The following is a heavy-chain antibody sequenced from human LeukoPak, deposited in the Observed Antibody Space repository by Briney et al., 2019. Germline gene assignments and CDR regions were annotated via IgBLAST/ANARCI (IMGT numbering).Heavy chain of an antibody. D-gene: IGHD6-13*01. CDR1: GVSISSYY. Sequence: KPSETLSLTCTVSGVSISSYYWSWIRRPPGKGLEWIGYIYYSGSTNYNPSLKSRVTISLDTSKNQFSLKLSSVTAADTAVYYCARHDGSSWYYAFDVWGQGTMVTVSS. CDR3: ARHDGSSWYYAFDV. J-gene: IGHJ3*01. V-gene: IGHV4-59*08. CDR2: IYYSGST.